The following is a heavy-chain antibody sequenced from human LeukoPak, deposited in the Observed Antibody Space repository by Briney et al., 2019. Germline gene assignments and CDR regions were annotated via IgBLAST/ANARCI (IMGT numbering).Heavy chain of an antibody. V-gene: IGHV3-30*03. D-gene: IGHD6-19*01. J-gene: IGHJ4*02. CDR2: ISYDGSNK. Sequence: GRSLRLSCAASGFTFSSYGMHWVRQAPGKGLEWVAVISYDGSNKYYADSVKGRFTISRDNSKNTLYLQMNSLRAEDTAVYYCAREYFSAWYDYWGQGTLVTVSS. CDR3: AREYFSAWYDY. CDR1: GFTFSSYG.